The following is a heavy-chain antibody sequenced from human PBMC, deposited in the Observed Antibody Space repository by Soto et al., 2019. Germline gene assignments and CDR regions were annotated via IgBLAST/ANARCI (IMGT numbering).Heavy chain of an antibody. Sequence: QVQLVQSGAEVKKPGASVKVSCKASGYSFTSYGISWVRQAPGQGLEWMGWISAYNGNTNYAQKLQGRVTMTTDTYTSTAYRELRSLRSDDTAGYYCARDNGFGESDVWGQGTTVTVSS. D-gene: IGHD3-10*01. V-gene: IGHV1-18*01. CDR3: ARDNGFGESDV. J-gene: IGHJ6*02. CDR2: ISAYNGNT. CDR1: GYSFTSYG.